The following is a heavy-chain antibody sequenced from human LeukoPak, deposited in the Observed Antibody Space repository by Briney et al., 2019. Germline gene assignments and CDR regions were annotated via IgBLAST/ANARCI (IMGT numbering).Heavy chain of an antibody. D-gene: IGHD3-22*01. CDR2: IYYSGST. CDR1: GGSISSSSYY. J-gene: IGHJ4*02. Sequence: SETLSLTCTVSGGSISSSSYYWGWIRQPPGKGLEWIGSIYYSGSTYYNPSLKSRVTISVDTSKNQFSLKLSSVTAADTAVYYCARAPSKWINYDSSGYYFDYWGQGTLVTVSS. CDR3: ARAPSKWINYDSSGYYFDY. V-gene: IGHV4-39*01.